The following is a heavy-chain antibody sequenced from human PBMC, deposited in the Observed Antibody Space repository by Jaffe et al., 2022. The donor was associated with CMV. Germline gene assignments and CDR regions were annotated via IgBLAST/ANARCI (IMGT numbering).Heavy chain of an antibody. D-gene: IGHD3-3*01. J-gene: IGHJ5*02. Sequence: QVQLQQWGAGLLKPSETLSLTCAVYGGSFSGYYWSWIRQPPGKGLEWIGEINHSGSTNYNPSLKSRVTISVDTSKNQFSLKLSSVTAADTAVYYCARFWSGYGKKFDPWGQGTLVTVSS. CDR2: INHSGST. V-gene: IGHV4-34*01. CDR1: GGSFSGYY. CDR3: ARFWSGYGKKFDP.